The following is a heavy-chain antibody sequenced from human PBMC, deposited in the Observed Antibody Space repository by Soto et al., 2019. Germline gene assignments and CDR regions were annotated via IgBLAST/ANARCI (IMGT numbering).Heavy chain of an antibody. V-gene: IGHV4-39*01. CDR3: ARLGGYVSVGYYYLWDS. CDR1: DGSVNSDSSY. Sequence: QLQLQESGPGLVKPSETLSLTCRVSDGSVNSDSSYWGWIRQPPGKGLEWIGVINHSGSTYHNLSVKGRVTMSVDASRNQFSLKLTSMTAADTAVYYCARLGGYVSVGYYYLWDSWGQGTLVTVSS. D-gene: IGHD3-22*01. J-gene: IGHJ4*02. CDR2: INHSGST.